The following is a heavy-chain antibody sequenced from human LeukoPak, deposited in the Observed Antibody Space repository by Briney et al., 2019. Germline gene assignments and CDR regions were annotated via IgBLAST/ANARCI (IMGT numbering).Heavy chain of an antibody. V-gene: IGHV1-18*01. CDR1: GYTFTSYG. CDR3: AREGQGYYYYSSGYSSDY. D-gene: IGHD3-22*01. J-gene: IGHJ4*02. CDR2: ISAYNGNT. Sequence: ASVKVSCKASGYTFTSYGISWVRQAPGQGLGWMGWISAYNGNTNYAQKLQGRVTMTTDTSTSTAYMELRSLRSDDTAVYYCAREGQGYYYYSSGYSSDYWGQGTLVTVSS.